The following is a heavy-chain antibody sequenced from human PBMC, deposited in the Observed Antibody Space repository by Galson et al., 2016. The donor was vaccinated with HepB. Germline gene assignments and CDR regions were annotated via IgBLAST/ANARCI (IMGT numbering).Heavy chain of an antibody. J-gene: IGHJ4*02. CDR3: VKEEVRYTHLHFDY. CDR2: ISSNGAGT. Sequence: SLRLSCAASGFTFSNYAMHWVRQAPGKGLKYVSTISSNGAGTIYADSVKGRFTISIDNSKNTLYLQMSKLKSDDTAVYYCVKEEVRYTHLHFDYWGQGTLVTVSS. D-gene: IGHD5-12*01. CDR1: GFTFSNYA. V-gene: IGHV3-64D*06.